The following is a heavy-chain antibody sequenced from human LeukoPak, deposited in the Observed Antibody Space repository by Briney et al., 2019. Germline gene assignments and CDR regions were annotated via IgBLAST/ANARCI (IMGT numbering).Heavy chain of an antibody. Sequence: GGSLRLSCAASGYTFRSFWMSWLRQTPGKGLEWVANIKHDGSEKTYVDSVKGRFTVSRDNARNTLYLQMNSLRAEDTAVYYCARDSYGSGSYYDYWGRGTLVTVSS. D-gene: IGHD3-10*01. CDR1: GYTFRSFW. V-gene: IGHV3-7*01. CDR2: IKHDGSEK. CDR3: ARDSYGSGSYYDY. J-gene: IGHJ4*02.